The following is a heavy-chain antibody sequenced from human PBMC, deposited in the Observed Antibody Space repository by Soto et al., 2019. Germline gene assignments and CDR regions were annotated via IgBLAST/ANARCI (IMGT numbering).Heavy chain of an antibody. Sequence: SETLSLTCTVSGGSISSSSYYWGWIRQPPGKGLEWIGSIYYSGSTYYNPSLKSRVTISVDTSKNQFSLKLSSVTAADTAVYYCAREYSSSWNGYYYYYMDVWGKGTTVTVSS. CDR3: AREYSSSWNGYYYYYMDV. J-gene: IGHJ6*03. V-gene: IGHV4-39*02. D-gene: IGHD6-13*01. CDR2: IYYSGST. CDR1: GGSISSSSYY.